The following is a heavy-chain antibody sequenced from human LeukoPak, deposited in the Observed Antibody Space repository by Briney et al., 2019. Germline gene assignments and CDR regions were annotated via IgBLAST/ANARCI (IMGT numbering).Heavy chain of an antibody. CDR3: ARELKQVVLKNDYYYGMDV. D-gene: IGHD6-13*01. CDR1: GFTFSSYE. Sequence: GGSLRLSCAASGFTFSSYEMNWVRQAPGKGLEWVSHISSSGSTIYYADSVKGRFTISRDSAKNSLYLQMNSLRAEDTAVYYCARELKQVVLKNDYYYGMDVWGQGTTVTVSS. J-gene: IGHJ6*02. CDR2: ISSSGSTI. V-gene: IGHV3-48*03.